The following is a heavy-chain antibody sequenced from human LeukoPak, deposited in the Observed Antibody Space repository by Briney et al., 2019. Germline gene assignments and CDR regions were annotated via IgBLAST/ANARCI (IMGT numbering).Heavy chain of an antibody. V-gene: IGHV1-46*01. J-gene: IGHJ6*02. D-gene: IGHD3-22*01. CDR1: GYTFTSYY. CDR3: AREGYYDSSGDHYYGMDV. CDR2: IILSGVST. Sequence: ASVTVSCTASGYTFTSYYMHWVRQAPGQGLEWMGIIILSGVSTIYAQKFQGRVSMTRDTSTSTVYLELSSLRSEDTAVYYCAREGYYDSSGDHYYGMDVWGQGTTVTVSS.